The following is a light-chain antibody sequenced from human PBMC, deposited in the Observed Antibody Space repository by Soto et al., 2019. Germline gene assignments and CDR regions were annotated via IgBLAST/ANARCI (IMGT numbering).Light chain of an antibody. J-gene: IGKJ1*01. Sequence: EVVLTQSPSTLSLPPGEGATLSCRASQSVRSTYLAWYQQKAGQAPRLLIYGASSRATGIPDRFSGSGSGTDFTLTIGRLEPEDFAVYYCQQYLITPWTFGQGTKVDI. CDR1: QSVRSTY. CDR3: QQYLITPWT. CDR2: GAS. V-gene: IGKV3-20*01.